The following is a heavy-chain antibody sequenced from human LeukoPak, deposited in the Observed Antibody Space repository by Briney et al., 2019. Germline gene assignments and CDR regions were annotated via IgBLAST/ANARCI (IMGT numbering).Heavy chain of an antibody. V-gene: IGHV4-34*01. Sequence: SETLSLTCTVSGGSISSYYWSWIRQPPGKGLEWIGEINHSGSTNYNPSLKSRVTISVDTSKNQFSLKLSSVTAADTAVYYCARVGNPAAIRYYYYYMDVWGKGTTVTVSS. CDR3: ARVGNPAAIRYYYYYMDV. D-gene: IGHD2-2*01. J-gene: IGHJ6*03. CDR1: GGSISSYY. CDR2: INHSGST.